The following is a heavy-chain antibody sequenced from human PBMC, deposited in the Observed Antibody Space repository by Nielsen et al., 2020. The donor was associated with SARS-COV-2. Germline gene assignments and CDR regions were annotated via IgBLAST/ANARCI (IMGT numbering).Heavy chain of an antibody. J-gene: IGHJ5*02. Sequence: SVKVSCKASGGTFSSYAISWVRQAPGQGLEWMGGIIPIFGTANYAQKLQGRVTITADESTSTAYMELSSLRSEDTAVYYFARDYYDSSGYYQYNWFDPWGQGTLVTVSS. D-gene: IGHD3-22*01. CDR3: ARDYYDSSGYYQYNWFDP. V-gene: IGHV1-69*13. CDR2: IIPIFGTA. CDR1: GGTFSSYA.